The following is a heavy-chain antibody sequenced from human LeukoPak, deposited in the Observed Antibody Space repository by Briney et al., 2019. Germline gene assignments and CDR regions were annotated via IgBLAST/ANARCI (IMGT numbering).Heavy chain of an antibody. CDR3: ATRGNVDIVATINAFDI. J-gene: IGHJ3*02. V-gene: IGHV1-24*01. D-gene: IGHD5-12*01. CDR2: FDPEDGET. Sequence: ASVKASCKVSGYTLTELSMHWVRQAPGKGLEWMGGFDPEDGETIYAQKFQGRVTMTEDTSTDTAYMELSSLRSEDTAVYYCATRGNVDIVATINAFDIWGQGTMVTVSS. CDR1: GYTLTELS.